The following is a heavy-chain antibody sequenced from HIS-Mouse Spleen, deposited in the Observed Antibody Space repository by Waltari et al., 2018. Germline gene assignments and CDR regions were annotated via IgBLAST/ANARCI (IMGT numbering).Heavy chain of an antibody. J-gene: IGHJ4*02. D-gene: IGHD1-26*01. CDR1: GFPFSSHG. CDR3: AKDRGSQFDY. Sequence: QVQLVESGGGVVQPGRSLRLFCAASGFPFSSHGMHWVRQAPGKGLEWVAVISYDGSNKYYADSVKGRFTISRDNSKNTLYLQMNSLRAEDTAVYYCAKDRGSQFDYWGQGTLVTVSS. V-gene: IGHV3-30*18. CDR2: ISYDGSNK.